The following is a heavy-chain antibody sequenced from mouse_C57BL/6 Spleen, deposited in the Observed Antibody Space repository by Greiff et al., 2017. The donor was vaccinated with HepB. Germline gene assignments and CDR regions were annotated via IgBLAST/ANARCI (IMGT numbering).Heavy chain of an antibody. CDR3: ASGGLWSFAY. J-gene: IGHJ3*01. V-gene: IGHV1-80*01. Sequence: QVHVKQSGAELVKPGASVKISCKASGYAFSSYWMNWVKQRPGKGLEWIGQIYPGDGDTNYNGKFKGKATLTADKSSSTAYMQLSSLTSEDSAVYFCASGGLWSFAYWGQGTLVTVSA. CDR2: IYPGDGDT. CDR1: GYAFSSYW. D-gene: IGHD1-1*02.